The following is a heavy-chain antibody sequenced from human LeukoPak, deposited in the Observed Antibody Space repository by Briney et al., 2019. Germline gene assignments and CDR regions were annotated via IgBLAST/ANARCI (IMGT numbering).Heavy chain of an antibody. CDR2: ISASGGDT. CDR3: AKEGERRTSSSWFGIDY. CDR1: GFTFSRSA. J-gene: IGHJ4*02. V-gene: IGHV3-23*01. Sequence: GGSLRLSCVGSGFTFSRSAMSWVRQAPGEGLEWVSAISASGGDTHYAGTVKGRFTISRDNSKNTLYLQMNGLSAEDTAIYYCAKEGERRTSSSWFGIDYWGQGTLVTVSS. D-gene: IGHD6-13*01.